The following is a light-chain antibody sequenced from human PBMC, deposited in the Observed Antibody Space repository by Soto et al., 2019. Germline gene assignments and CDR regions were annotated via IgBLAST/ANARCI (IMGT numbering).Light chain of an antibody. V-gene: IGKV3-20*01. CDR1: QSVSSSS. CDR3: QQYGSSPL. J-gene: IGKJ5*01. CDR2: GAS. Sequence: IVLTQAPGTLSLSPGERATLSCRASQSVSSSSVGWYQQKPGQSPRLLIYGASNRATCIPDRFSGSGSGADFTLTISRLEPEDFAVYYCQQYGSSPLFGQGTRLYIK.